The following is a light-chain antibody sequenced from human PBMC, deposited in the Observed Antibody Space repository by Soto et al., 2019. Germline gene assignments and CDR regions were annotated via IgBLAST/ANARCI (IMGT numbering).Light chain of an antibody. V-gene: IGKV1-39*01. CDR1: YIISNY. CDR3: QQTYSTPIT. J-gene: IGKJ5*01. Sequence: DIEMTQSTPSLSASVGGIVTITWRASYIISNYLNWYQQKPGIAPKLLIYSASTLQSGVPSRFSGSGSGTEFTLTITSLQPEDSATYYCQQTYSTPITVGQGTRLAIK. CDR2: SAS.